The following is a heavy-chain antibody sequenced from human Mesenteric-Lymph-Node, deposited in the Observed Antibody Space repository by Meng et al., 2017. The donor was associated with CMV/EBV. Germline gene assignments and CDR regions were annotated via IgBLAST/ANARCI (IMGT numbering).Heavy chain of an antibody. CDR2: INTSGGST. Sequence: SGYRFTSYYRHWVRQAPGQGLEWMGIINTSGGSTSYAQKFQGRVTMTRDTSTSTVYMELSSLRFEDTAMYYCARDYSSSWLDNAFDYWGQGTLVTVSS. V-gene: IGHV1-46*01. J-gene: IGHJ4*02. CDR3: ARDYSSSWLDNAFDY. D-gene: IGHD6-13*01. CDR1: GYRFTSYY.